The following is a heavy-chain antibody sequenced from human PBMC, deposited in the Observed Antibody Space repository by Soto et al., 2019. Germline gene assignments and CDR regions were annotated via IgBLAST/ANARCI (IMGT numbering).Heavy chain of an antibody. Sequence: GGSLRLSCAASGFTVSQAWMSWVRQAPGKGLEWVGRIKSKTDGGTTDYAAPVKGRFTISRDDSKNTLYLQMNSLKTEDTAVYYCTTEGPGYSNGYLDYWGQGALVTVSS. D-gene: IGHD5-18*01. V-gene: IGHV3-15*01. J-gene: IGHJ4*02. CDR3: TTEGPGYSNGYLDY. CDR1: GFTVSQAW. CDR2: IKSKTDGGTT.